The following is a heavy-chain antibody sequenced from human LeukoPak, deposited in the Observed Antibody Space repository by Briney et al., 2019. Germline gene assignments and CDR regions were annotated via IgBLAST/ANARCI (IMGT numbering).Heavy chain of an antibody. Sequence: ASAKVSCKASGYTFTGYYMHWVRQAPGQGLEWMGWINPNSGGTNYAQKFQGWVTMTRDTSISTAYMELSRLRSDDTAVYYCARDRSYDILTGYYRGDAFDIWGQGTMVTVSS. V-gene: IGHV1-2*04. D-gene: IGHD3-9*01. J-gene: IGHJ3*02. CDR2: INPNSGGT. CDR1: GYTFTGYY. CDR3: ARDRSYDILTGYYRGDAFDI.